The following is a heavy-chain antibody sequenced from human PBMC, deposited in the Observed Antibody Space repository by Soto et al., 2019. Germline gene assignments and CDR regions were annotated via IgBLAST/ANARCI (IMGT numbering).Heavy chain of an antibody. J-gene: IGHJ4*02. Sequence: GGSLRLSCAASGFTFSSYAMHWVRQAPGKGLEWVAVISYDGSNKYYADSVKGRFTISRDNSKNTLYLQMNSLRAEDTAVYYCARGSYVLQLVGGYWGQGTLVTVSS. V-gene: IGHV3-30-3*01. CDR2: ISYDGSNK. CDR1: GFTFSSYA. D-gene: IGHD6-6*01. CDR3: ARGSYVLQLVGGY.